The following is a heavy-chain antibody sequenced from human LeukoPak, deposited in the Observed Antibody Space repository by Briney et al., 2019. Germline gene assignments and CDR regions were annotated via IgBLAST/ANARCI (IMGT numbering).Heavy chain of an antibody. CDR2: ISGSGGST. J-gene: IGHJ1*01. Sequence: GSLRLSCAASGFTFSSYAMSWVRQAPGKGLEWVSAISGSGGSTYYADSVKGRFTISRDNSKNTLYLQMNSLRAEDTAVYYCAKDPPYIAAAGTGEYFQHWGQGTLVTVSS. D-gene: IGHD6-13*01. CDR3: AKDPPYIAAAGTGEYFQH. CDR1: GFTFSSYA. V-gene: IGHV3-23*01.